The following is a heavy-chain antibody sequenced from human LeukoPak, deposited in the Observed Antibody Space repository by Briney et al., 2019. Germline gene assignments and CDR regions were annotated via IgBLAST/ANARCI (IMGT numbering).Heavy chain of an antibody. CDR2: IIPIFGTA. CDR3: ASRVRLVPEDYYYYMDV. Sequence: SVKVSCKASGGTFSSYAISWVRQAPGQGFEWMGRIIPIFGTANYAQKFQGRVTITTDESTSTAYMELSSLRSEDTAVYYCASRVRLVPEDYYYYMDVWGKGTTVTVSS. D-gene: IGHD6-19*01. V-gene: IGHV1-69*05. J-gene: IGHJ6*03. CDR1: GGTFSSYA.